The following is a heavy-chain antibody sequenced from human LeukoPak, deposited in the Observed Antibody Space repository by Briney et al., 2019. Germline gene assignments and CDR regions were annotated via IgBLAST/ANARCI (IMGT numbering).Heavy chain of an antibody. V-gene: IGHV3-64*01. D-gene: IGHD2-15*01. Sequence: GGSLRLSCAASGVTFSSYAMHWVRQPPAKGLEYVSGISSDGGSPFHVNSVKGRFTISRDNSKDTLYLQMGSLRAEDMAVYYCAREYCSGGRCQYYFDYWGQGTLVTVSS. CDR3: AREYCSGGRCQYYFDY. CDR2: ISSDGGSP. CDR1: GVTFSSYA. J-gene: IGHJ4*02.